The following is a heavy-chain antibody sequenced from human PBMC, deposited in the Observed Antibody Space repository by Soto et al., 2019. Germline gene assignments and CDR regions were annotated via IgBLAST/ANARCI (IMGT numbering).Heavy chain of an antibody. Sequence: SETLSLTCTVSGGSISSYYWSWVRQPPGKGLEWIGYIYCSGRTKYNPSLKSRVTVSLDTSKKHFSLKLTSVTAADTAVYYCARHAQEGYDLNRFGPWGQGTLVTVSS. V-gene: IGHV4-59*08. CDR3: ARHAQEGYDLNRFGP. CDR2: IYCSGRT. J-gene: IGHJ5*02. CDR1: GGSISSYY. D-gene: IGHD3-3*01.